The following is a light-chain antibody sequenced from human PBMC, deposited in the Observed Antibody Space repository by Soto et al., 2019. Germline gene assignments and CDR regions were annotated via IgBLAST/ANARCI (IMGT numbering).Light chain of an antibody. Sequence: QSVLTQPASVSGSPGQSITISCTGTSSDVGGYNYVSWYQQHPGKAPKLMIYEVSNRPSGVSNRFSGSKSGNTASLTISGLQAEDEADYYCSSYTHSITLEFGGGTKLTVL. CDR3: SSYTHSITLE. CDR2: EVS. V-gene: IGLV2-14*01. J-gene: IGLJ3*02. CDR1: SSDVGGYNY.